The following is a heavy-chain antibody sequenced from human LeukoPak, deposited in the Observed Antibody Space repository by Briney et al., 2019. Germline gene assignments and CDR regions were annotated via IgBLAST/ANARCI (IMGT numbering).Heavy chain of an antibody. Sequence: GGSLRLSCAASGFTFSSYAMSWVRQAPGKGLEWVSAISGSGGSTYYADSVKGRFTISRDNSKNTLYLQMNSLRAEDTAVYYCARERDNYDILTGFDYWGQGTLVTVSS. CDR2: ISGSGGST. J-gene: IGHJ4*02. CDR1: GFTFSSYA. V-gene: IGHV3-23*01. CDR3: ARERDNYDILTGFDY. D-gene: IGHD3-9*01.